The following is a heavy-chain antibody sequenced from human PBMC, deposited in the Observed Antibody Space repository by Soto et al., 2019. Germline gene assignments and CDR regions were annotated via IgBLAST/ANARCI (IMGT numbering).Heavy chain of an antibody. J-gene: IGHJ5*02. Sequence: QVQLVESGGGVVQPGRSLRLSCAASGFTFSSYGMHWVRQAPGKGLEWVAVIWYDGSNKYYADSVKGRFTISRDNSKNTLYLQMNSLRAEDTAVYYCARDRDPTSEVWFDPWGQGTLVTVSS. V-gene: IGHV3-33*01. CDR2: IWYDGSNK. CDR1: GFTFSSYG. CDR3: ARDRDPTSEVWFDP.